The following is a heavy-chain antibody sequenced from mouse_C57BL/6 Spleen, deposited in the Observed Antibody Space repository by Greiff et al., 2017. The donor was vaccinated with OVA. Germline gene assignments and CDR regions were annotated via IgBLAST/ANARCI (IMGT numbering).Heavy chain of an antibody. J-gene: IGHJ1*03. D-gene: IGHD2-4*01. CDR2: ISYSGST. CDR3: ARMGGDYEGYFDV. CDR1: GYSITSDY. Sequence: EVNVVESGPGLAKPSQTLSLTCSVTGYSITSDYWNWIRKFPGNKLEYMGYISYSGSTYYNPSLKSRISITRDTSKNQYYLQLNSVTTEDTATYYCARMGGDYEGYFDVWGTGTTVTVSS. V-gene: IGHV3-8*01.